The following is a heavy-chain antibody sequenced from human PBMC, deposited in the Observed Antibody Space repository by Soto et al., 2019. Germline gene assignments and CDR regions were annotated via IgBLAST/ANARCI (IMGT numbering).Heavy chain of an antibody. CDR3: ARGGDGYTFGAVF. V-gene: IGHV1-69*13. CDR2: IIPKLGSA. CDR1: GGGNLRDYR. J-gene: IGHJ4*02. D-gene: IGHD2-21*01. Sequence: ASVKVSCKASGGGNLRDYRTTWVRRAPGQGLEWMGGIIPKLGSANYAQNFQGRVTVTADESTNTVYMELRSLRSDDTAVYYCARGGDGYTFGAVFWGQATPVTVAS.